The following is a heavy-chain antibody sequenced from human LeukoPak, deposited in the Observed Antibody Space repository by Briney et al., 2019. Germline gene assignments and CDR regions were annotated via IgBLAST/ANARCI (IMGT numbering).Heavy chain of an antibody. V-gene: IGHV1-69*06. CDR2: IIPIFGTA. J-gene: IGHJ6*03. CDR3: ARESARLRLGELSSYYYYYYMDV. Sequence: ASVKVSCKASGGTFSSYAISWVRQAPGQGLEWMGGIIPIFGTANYAQKFQGRVTITADKSTSTAYMELSSLRSEDTAVYYCARESARLRLGELSSYYYYYYMDVWGKGTTVTVSS. D-gene: IGHD3-16*02. CDR1: GGTFSSYA.